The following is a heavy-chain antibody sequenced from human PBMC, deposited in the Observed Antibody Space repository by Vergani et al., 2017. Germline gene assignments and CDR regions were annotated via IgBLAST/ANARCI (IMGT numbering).Heavy chain of an antibody. V-gene: IGHV4-61*01. CDR2: IDYSGST. J-gene: IGHJ2*01. D-gene: IGHD3-22*01. CDR1: GGSVSSGSYY. CDR3: ARALRYYDTSWYFDL. Sequence: QVQLQESGPGLVKPSETLSLTCTVSGGSVSSGSYYWSWIRQPPGKGLEWIGYIDYSGSTNYNPSLKSRVTISVDTSKNQFSLKLSSVTAADTAVYYCARALRYYDTSWYFDLWGRGTLVTVSS.